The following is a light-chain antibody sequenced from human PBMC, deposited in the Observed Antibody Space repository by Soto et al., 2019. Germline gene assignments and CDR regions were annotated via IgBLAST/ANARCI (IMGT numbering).Light chain of an antibody. CDR3: SSYTTSNTRQIV. CDR2: DVS. J-gene: IGLJ1*01. Sequence: QSALTQPASVSGSPGQSITISCTGTISDGGGYNYVSWYQHHPGKAPKLMIYDVSNRPSGVSNRFSGSKSGNTASLTISGLQPEEEADYYCSSYTTSNTRQIVFGTGTKVTVL. CDR1: ISDGGGYNY. V-gene: IGLV2-14*03.